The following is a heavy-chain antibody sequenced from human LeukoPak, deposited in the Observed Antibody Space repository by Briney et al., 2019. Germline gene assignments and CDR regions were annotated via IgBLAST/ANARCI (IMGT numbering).Heavy chain of an antibody. CDR1: GDSVTSTY. D-gene: IGHD2-8*02. CDR2: GHHSESS. Sequence: PSETLSLTCSVSGDSVTSTYWSWIRQPPGKGLEWIAYGHHSESSNYNPSFRSRVTIPVDTSRNQFSLRLTSVTAADTAVYYCARESAGSLHDSTAAFRYWGQGILDIVSS. CDR3: ARESAGSLHDSTAAFRY. J-gene: IGHJ4*02. V-gene: IGHV4-59*02.